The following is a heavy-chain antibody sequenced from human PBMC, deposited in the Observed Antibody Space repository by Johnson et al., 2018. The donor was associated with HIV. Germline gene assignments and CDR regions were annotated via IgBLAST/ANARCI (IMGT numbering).Heavy chain of an antibody. V-gene: IGHV3-33*05. CDR2: ISYDGSNK. CDR1: GFTFSNYG. CDR3: ARDEGIEWELLPNAFDI. Sequence: QVQLVESGGGVVQPGRSLRLSCAASGFTFSNYGMHWVRPTPGKGLEWVAVISYDGSNKYYADSVKGRFTISRDNSKNTLYLQMNSLRAEDTALYYCARDEGIEWELLPNAFDIWGQGTMVTVSS. J-gene: IGHJ3*02. D-gene: IGHD1-26*01.